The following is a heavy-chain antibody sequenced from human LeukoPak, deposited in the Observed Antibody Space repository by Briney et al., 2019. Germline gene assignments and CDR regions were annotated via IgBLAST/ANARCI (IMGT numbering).Heavy chain of an antibody. Sequence: GGALRLSCAASGFTFSSYAMSWVRQALGEGVEWGAHIKEEGSEKYYVDSVKGRLTISRDNAKNSLYLQMNSLRAEDTAVYYCARAPSKYDFWSGYHYYYMDVWGKGTTVTVSS. CDR2: IKEEGSEK. J-gene: IGHJ6*03. CDR3: ARAPSKYDFWSGYHYYYMDV. CDR1: GFTFSSYA. D-gene: IGHD3-3*01. V-gene: IGHV3-7*01.